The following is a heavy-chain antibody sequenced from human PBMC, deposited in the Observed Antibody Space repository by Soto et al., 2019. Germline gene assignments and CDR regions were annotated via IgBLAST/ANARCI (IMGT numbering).Heavy chain of an antibody. J-gene: IGHJ6*03. V-gene: IGHV1-24*01. CDR1: GYTLTELS. CDR2: FDPEDGET. CDR3: ATALGYLRSNYESYYYYMDV. D-gene: IGHD2-15*01. Sequence: GASVKVSCKVSGYTLTELSIHWVRQAPGKGLEWMGGFDPEDGETIYAQKFQGRVTMTEDTSTDTAYMELSSLRSEDTAVYYCATALGYLRSNYESYYYYMDVWGKGTTVTVSS.